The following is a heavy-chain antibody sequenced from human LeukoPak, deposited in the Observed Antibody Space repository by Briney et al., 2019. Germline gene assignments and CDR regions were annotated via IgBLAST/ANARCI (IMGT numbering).Heavy chain of an antibody. CDR3: VQRGAEAGTFAEYFQH. CDR1: GFTFSSYA. D-gene: IGHD6-13*01. V-gene: IGHV3-30-3*01. CDR2: ISYDGSNK. Sequence: PGRSLRLSCAASGFTFSSYAMHWVRQAPGKGLEWVAVISYDGSNKYYADSVKGRFTISRDNSKNTLFLQMDSLRAEDTAIYYCVQRGAEAGTFAEYFQHWGQGTLVTVSS. J-gene: IGHJ1*01.